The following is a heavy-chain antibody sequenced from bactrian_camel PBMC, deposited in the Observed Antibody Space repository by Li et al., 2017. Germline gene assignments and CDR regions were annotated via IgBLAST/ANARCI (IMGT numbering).Heavy chain of an antibody. Sequence: VQLVESGGGSVQAGGSLRLSCAASGYTFGSTYIAWFRQAPGKEREGVAALYTGGGSTYYADSVKGRFAIWQDNAKATVYLEINYLRPEDTAMYYCAARICGTLSAYRDSLTSGYWGQGTQVTVSS. V-gene: IGHV3S40*01. J-gene: IGHJ4*01. D-gene: IGHD2*01. CDR2: LYTGGGST. CDR3: AARICGTLSAYRDSLTSGY. CDR1: GYTFGSTY.